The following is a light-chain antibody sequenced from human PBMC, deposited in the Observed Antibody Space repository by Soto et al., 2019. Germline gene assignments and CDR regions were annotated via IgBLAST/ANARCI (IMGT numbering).Light chain of an antibody. CDR3: QVWESSRDGVV. CDR2: YDS. Sequence: SYELTQPPSVSVAPGKTARITCGGNNIGSKSVHWYQQKPGQAPVLVIYYDSDRPSGIPERFSGSNSGNTATLTISRVEAGDEADYYCQVWESSRDGVVFGGGTKLTVL. J-gene: IGLJ2*01. CDR1: NIGSKS. V-gene: IGLV3-21*01.